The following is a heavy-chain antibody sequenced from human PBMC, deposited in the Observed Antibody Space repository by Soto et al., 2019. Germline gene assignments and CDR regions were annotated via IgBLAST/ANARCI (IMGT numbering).Heavy chain of an antibody. CDR2: IYWADDK. CDR1: GFSLSTSGVG. V-gene: IGHV2-5*02. CDR3: AYLPCSGGSCYWFSFSGMDV. Sequence: QITLKASGPTLVKPTQTLTLTCTFSGFSLSTSGVGVTWIRQPPGKALEWLALIYWADDKRYRPSLESRLTITKDTSKNQVVFIMTNMDSVATATYYCAYLPCSGGSCYWFSFSGMDVWGQGTTVTVSS. D-gene: IGHD2-15*01. J-gene: IGHJ6*02.